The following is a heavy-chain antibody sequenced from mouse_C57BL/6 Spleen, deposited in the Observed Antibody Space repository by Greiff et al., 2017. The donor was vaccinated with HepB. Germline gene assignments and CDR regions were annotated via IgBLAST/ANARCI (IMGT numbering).Heavy chain of an antibody. Sequence: EVQLQQSRPELVKPGASVKMSCKASGYTFTDYNMHWVKQSHGKSLEWIGYINPNNGGTSYNQKFKGKATLTVNKSSSTAYMELRSLTSEDSAVYYCARSPSYYYGSSYYAMDYWGQGTSVTVSS. J-gene: IGHJ4*01. CDR2: INPNNGGT. CDR1: GYTFTDYN. V-gene: IGHV1-22*01. CDR3: ARSPSYYYGSSYYAMDY. D-gene: IGHD1-1*01.